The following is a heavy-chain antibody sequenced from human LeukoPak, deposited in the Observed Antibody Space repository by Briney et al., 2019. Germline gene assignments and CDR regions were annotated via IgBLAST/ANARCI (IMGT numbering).Heavy chain of an antibody. CDR1: GFTVSSNY. V-gene: IGHV3-21*01. CDR2: ISSSSSYI. Sequence: PGGSLRLSYAPSGFTVSSNYMSWVRQAPGKGLGWVSSISSSSSYIYYADSVKGRFTISRDNAKNSLYLQMNSLRAEDTAVYYCARDRGGSGWYNLDYWGQGTLVTVSS. CDR3: ARDRGGSGWYNLDY. J-gene: IGHJ4*02. D-gene: IGHD6-19*01.